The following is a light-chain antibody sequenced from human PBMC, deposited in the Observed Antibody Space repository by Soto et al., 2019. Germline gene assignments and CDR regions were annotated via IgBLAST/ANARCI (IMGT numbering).Light chain of an antibody. V-gene: IGKV3-11*01. J-gene: IGKJ3*01. CDR3: QQRSNWPLT. Sequence: EMVLTQSPATLSLSPGERATLSCRASQSIRNYLAWYQQKPGQSPRLLIYDASNRATDVPARFSGSGSGTDFTLSISSLEPEDFAVYFCQQRSNWPLTFGPGTKVDIK. CDR1: QSIRNY. CDR2: DAS.